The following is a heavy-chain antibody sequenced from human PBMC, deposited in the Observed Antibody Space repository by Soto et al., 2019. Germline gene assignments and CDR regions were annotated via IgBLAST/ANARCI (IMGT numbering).Heavy chain of an antibody. J-gene: IGHJ4*02. Sequence: ASVKVSCKASGYTFNTFGMNWVRQAPGQRLEWMGWINAGNGNTKYSQKFQGRVTITRDTSASTAYMELSSLTSEDTAVYYCARGQQLGTWGYLDYWGLG. CDR2: INAGNGNT. CDR3: ARGQQLGTWGYLDY. D-gene: IGHD6-13*01. CDR1: GYTFNTFG. V-gene: IGHV1-3*01.